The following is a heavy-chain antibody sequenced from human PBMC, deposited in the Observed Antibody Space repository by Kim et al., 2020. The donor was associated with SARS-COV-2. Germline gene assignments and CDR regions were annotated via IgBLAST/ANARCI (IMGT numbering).Heavy chain of an antibody. Sequence: SVKGRFTISRDDSKTMVYLQMNSLRAEDTAVYYCAKDLGSSGVEVYGIDFWGQGTMVTVSS. J-gene: IGHJ6*02. V-gene: IGHV3-23*02. D-gene: IGHD6-13*01. CDR3: AKDLGSSGVEVYGIDF.